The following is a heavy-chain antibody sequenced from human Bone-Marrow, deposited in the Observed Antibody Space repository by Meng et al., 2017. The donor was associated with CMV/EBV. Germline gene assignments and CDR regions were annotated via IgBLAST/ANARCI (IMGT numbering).Heavy chain of an antibody. V-gene: IGHV3-21*01. CDR3: ARLYCSSTSCPQGMYFDY. J-gene: IGHJ4*02. Sequence: GGSLRLSCAASGFTFSSYSMNWVRQAPGKGLEWVSSISSSSSYIYYADSVKGRFTISRDNAKNSLYLQMNSLRAEDTAVYYCARLYCSSTSCPQGMYFDYWGQRTLVTVSS. CDR2: ISSSSSYI. D-gene: IGHD2-2*01. CDR1: GFTFSSYS.